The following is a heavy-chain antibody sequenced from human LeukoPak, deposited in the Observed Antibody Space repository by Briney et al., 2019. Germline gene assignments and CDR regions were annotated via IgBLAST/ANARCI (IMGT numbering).Heavy chain of an antibody. V-gene: IGHV3-74*01. CDR2: IESDASNT. CDR3: ARGRSNSLYYFDF. Sequence: GGSLRLSCAASGFAFGSHWMHWVRQAPGKGLVWVARIESDASNTRYADSVKGRFTISRDNSKNTLYLQMNSLRAEDTALYYCARGRSNSLYYFDFWGQGTLVTVSS. CDR1: GFAFGSHW. J-gene: IGHJ4*02. D-gene: IGHD1-26*01.